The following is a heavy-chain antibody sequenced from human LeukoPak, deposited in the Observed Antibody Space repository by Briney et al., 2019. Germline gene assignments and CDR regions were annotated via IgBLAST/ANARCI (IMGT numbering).Heavy chain of an antibody. Sequence: GASVTVSCKASGYTFTSYYMHWVRQAPGQGLEWMGVINPSGGSTSYAQKFQGRVTMTRDTSTSTVYMELSSLRSEDTAVYYCARGSQLLSDYNWFDLWGQGTLVTVSS. CDR1: GYTFTSYY. CDR2: INPSGGST. D-gene: IGHD2-2*01. CDR3: ARGSQLLSDYNWFDL. V-gene: IGHV1-46*01. J-gene: IGHJ5*02.